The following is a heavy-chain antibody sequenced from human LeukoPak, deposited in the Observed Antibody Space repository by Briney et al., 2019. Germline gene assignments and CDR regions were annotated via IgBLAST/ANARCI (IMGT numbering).Heavy chain of an antibody. V-gene: IGHV3-48*03. J-gene: IGHJ4*02. Sequence: GGSLRLSCAVSGXTFTSYEMNWVRQAPGKGLEWVSCITISGSTIYYADSVKGRFTISRDNAKNSLYLQMNSLRAEDTAVYYCARTTSFDYWGQGTLVTVSS. CDR2: ITISGSTI. CDR3: ARTTSFDY. CDR1: GXTFTSYE. D-gene: IGHD1-1*01.